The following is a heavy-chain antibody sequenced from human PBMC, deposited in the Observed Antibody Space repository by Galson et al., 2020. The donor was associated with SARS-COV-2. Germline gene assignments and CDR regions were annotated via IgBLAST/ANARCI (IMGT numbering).Heavy chain of an antibody. CDR3: ARSTNPLTYYFDY. J-gene: IGHJ4*02. CDR2: IIPIFGTA. CDR1: GGTFSSYA. Sequence: SVKVSCKASGGTFSSYAISWVRQAPGQGLEWMGGIIPIFGTANYAQKFQGRVTITADESTSTAYMELSSLRSEDTAVYYCARSTNPLTYYFDYWGQGTLVTVSS. D-gene: IGHD2-8*01. V-gene: IGHV1-69*13.